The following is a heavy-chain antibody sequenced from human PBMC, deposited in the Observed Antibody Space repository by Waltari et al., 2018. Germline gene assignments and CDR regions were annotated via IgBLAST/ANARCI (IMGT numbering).Heavy chain of an antibody. CDR3: AAYYYDGSLFWGFEY. CDR1: GGSLDNYSYY. CDR2: AYDGGGT. D-gene: IGHD3-22*01. Sequence: QLLLQESGPGLVKPSETLSLTCTVSGGSLDNYSYYWSGVRQSPGKGLEWIGSAYDGGGTNYNPALRGGLAISVDTSKNQFSMRLSPATAADTALYYCAAYYYDGSLFWGFEYWGQGSLVTVSS. V-gene: IGHV4-39*01. J-gene: IGHJ4*02.